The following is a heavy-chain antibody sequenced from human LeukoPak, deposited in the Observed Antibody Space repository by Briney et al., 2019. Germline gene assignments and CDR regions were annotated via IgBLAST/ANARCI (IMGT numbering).Heavy chain of an antibody. CDR1: GFTVSSNY. J-gene: IGHJ5*02. CDR2: IYSDGTT. Sequence: GGSLRLSCTPSGFTVSSNYMSWVRQAPGKGLEWVSVIYSDGTTYYADSVKGRFTISRDNSKNALYLQMNSLRAEDTAVYYCARDARLSEIDPWGQGTLVTVSS. CDR3: ARDARLSEIDP. V-gene: IGHV3-53*01.